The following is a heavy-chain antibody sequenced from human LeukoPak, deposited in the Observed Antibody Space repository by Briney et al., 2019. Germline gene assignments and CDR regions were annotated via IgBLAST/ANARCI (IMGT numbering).Heavy chain of an antibody. D-gene: IGHD2-21*01. CDR2: ISGSGGST. V-gene: IGHV3-23*01. Sequence: PGGSLRLSCAASGFTLCRSAICGVRQAPGKRLGWVSAISGSGGSTYSADSVKGRFTNTRDNTKNTQYLKMKSVRAEDTAVYYSARPHIQPAFDIWGQGPRVTVSA. J-gene: IGHJ3*02. CDR1: GFTLCRSA. CDR3: ARPHIQPAFDI.